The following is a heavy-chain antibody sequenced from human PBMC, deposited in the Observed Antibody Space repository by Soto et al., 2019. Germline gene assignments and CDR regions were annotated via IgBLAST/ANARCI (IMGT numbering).Heavy chain of an antibody. Sequence: EVQLLESGGGLVQPGGSLRLSCAASGFTFSTYAMSWVRQAPGEGLEWVSGISVSGANTYYADSVEGRFTISRDNSKNTLDLQMNNLRAEDTAVYYCADGGEWAFNFVYWGQGTKVTVSS. CDR1: GFTFSTYA. CDR3: ADGGEWAFNFVY. V-gene: IGHV3-23*01. J-gene: IGHJ4*02. CDR2: ISVSGANT. D-gene: IGHD3-10*01.